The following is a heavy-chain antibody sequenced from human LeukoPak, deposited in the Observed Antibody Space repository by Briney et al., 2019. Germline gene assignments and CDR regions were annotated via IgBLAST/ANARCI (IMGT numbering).Heavy chain of an antibody. CDR2: IYASGTT. CDR1: GGSIKSYY. J-gene: IGHJ4*02. D-gene: IGHD5-18*01. V-gene: IGHV4-4*07. CDR3: ARVADRFGYNYGIDEYFDY. Sequence: SDTLSLPCTVSGGSIKSYYWSWIRQPAGEGLEWLGHIYASGTTNYNPSLNSRVTMSVDTSKNQFSLRLASVTAADTAVYYCARVADRFGYNYGIDEYFDYWGQGTLVTVSS.